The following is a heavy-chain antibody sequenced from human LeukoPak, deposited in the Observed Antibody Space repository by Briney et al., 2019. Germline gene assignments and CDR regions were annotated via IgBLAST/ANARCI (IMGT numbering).Heavy chain of an antibody. J-gene: IGHJ4*02. CDR3: ARDRATVTTNPRGVEDY. Sequence: GGSLRLSCAASGFTFSSYSMNWVRQAPGKGLEWVSSISSSSSYIYYADSVKGRFTISRDNAKNSLYLQVNSLRAEDTAVYYCARDRATVTTNPRGVEDYWGQGTLVTVSS. D-gene: IGHD4-17*01. V-gene: IGHV3-21*01. CDR1: GFTFSSYS. CDR2: ISSSSSYI.